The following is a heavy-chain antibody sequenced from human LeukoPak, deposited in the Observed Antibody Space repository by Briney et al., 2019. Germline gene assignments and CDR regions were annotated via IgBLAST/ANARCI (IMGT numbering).Heavy chain of an antibody. CDR1: GYSIGSGYY. Sequence: SSETLSLTCAVSGYSIGSGYYWGWIRQPPGKGLEWIGSIYHSGSTYYNPSLKSRVTISVDTSKNQFSLKLSSVTAADTAVYYCARLDYGGNGYDYWDQGTLVTVSS. V-gene: IGHV4-38-2*01. CDR3: ARLDYGGNGYDY. CDR2: IYHSGST. J-gene: IGHJ4*02. D-gene: IGHD4-23*01.